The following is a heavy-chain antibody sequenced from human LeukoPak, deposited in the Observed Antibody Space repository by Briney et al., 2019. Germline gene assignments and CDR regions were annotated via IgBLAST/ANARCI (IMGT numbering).Heavy chain of an antibody. Sequence: GGSLGLSRAASGFTFSSYWMHWVRQAPGKGPVWVARTNRDGSSTAYADSVKGRFTISKDNAKNTLYLLMNSLRAEDTAVYYCARDSVEWYIFDYWGQGTLVTVSS. V-gene: IGHV3-74*01. J-gene: IGHJ4*02. CDR1: GFTFSSYW. D-gene: IGHD3-3*01. CDR2: TNRDGSST. CDR3: ARDSVEWYIFDY.